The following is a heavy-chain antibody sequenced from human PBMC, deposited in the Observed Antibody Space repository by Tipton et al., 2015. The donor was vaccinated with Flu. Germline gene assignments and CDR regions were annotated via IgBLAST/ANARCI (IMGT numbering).Heavy chain of an antibody. V-gene: IGHV4-38-2*01. CDR2: MSHSGRT. CDR3: ARLTYYYGSGTSDC. Sequence: TLSLTCSVSGDSIGGAYYWGWIRQPPGKGLEWIGSMSHSGRTYYNPSLKSRVTISADTWKTQFSLKLGSVTAADTAVYYCARLTYYYGSGTSDCWGQGTLLTVSS. D-gene: IGHD3-10*01. CDR1: GDSIGGAYY. J-gene: IGHJ4*02.